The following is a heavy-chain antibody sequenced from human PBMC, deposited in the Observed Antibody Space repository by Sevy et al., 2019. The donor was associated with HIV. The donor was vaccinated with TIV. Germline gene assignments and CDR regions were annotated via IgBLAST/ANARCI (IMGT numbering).Heavy chain of an antibody. J-gene: IGHJ4*02. V-gene: IGHV6-1*01. CDR2: TYYMSKWYN. D-gene: IGHD2-8*02. CDR3: ATEYFTGGVCYPGLFDY. Sequence: SQTLSLTCAISGDSVSSNSAAWNWIRQSPSRGLEWLGRTYYMSKWYNDYAVSVKSRITINPDTSKNQFSLQLNSVTPEDTAVYYCATEYFTGGVCYPGLFDYWGQGTLVTVSS. CDR1: GDSVSSNSAA.